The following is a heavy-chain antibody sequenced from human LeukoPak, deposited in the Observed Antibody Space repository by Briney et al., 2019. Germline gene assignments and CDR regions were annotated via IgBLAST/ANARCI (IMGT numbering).Heavy chain of an antibody. Sequence: GESLKISCKGSGNSFTSYLIGWLRQMPGKCLGLMGIIYPGGSDTRYNPSCQGKVTISADKYISNAYLQWSSLKASDTAMYYCARQERYYDFWSGYYNGDYYYYMDVWGKGTMVTVSS. CDR1: GNSFTSYL. V-gene: IGHV5-51*01. CDR2: IYPGGSDT. CDR3: ARQERYYDFWSGYYNGDYYYYMDV. D-gene: IGHD3-3*01. J-gene: IGHJ6*03.